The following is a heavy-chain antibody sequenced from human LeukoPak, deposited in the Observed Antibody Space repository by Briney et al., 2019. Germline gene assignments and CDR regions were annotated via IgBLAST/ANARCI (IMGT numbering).Heavy chain of an antibody. CDR2: IYYRGST. Sequence: SETLSLTCTVSGGPISSYYWSWIRQPPGKGLEWIGYIYYRGSTNYNPSLKSRVTISVDTSKNQFSLKLTSVTAADTAVYYCAREGDTGYSLGYWGQGTLVTVSS. CDR1: GGPISSYY. CDR3: AREGDTGYSLGY. V-gene: IGHV4-59*12. J-gene: IGHJ4*02. D-gene: IGHD5-12*01.